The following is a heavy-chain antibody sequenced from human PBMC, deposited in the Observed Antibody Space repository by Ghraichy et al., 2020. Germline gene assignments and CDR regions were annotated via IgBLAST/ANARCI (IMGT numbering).Heavy chain of an antibody. CDR2: ISAYNGNT. J-gene: IGHJ4*02. CDR3: ARRVAAVGTGGYYFDY. Sequence: ASVKVSCKASGYTFTSYGVTWVRQAPGQGLEWMGWISAYNGNTNYAQKLQDRVTMTTDTSTSTAYMELRRLRSDDTAVYYCARRVAAVGTGGYYFDYWGQGTLVTVSS. CDR1: GYTFTSYG. V-gene: IGHV1-18*04. D-gene: IGHD6-13*01.